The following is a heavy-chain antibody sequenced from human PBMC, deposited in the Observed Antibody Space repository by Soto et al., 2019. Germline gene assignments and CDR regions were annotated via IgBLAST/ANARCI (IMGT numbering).Heavy chain of an antibody. CDR3: AKASNVGYCSSTRCYLFVVDY. J-gene: IGHJ4*02. Sequence: GGSLRLSCAAYGFSFSSYAMSWVRQAPGKGLEWVSAISGSGGSTYYADSVKGRFTISRDNSKNTLYLQMNSLRAEDTAVYYCAKASNVGYCSSTRCYLFVVDYWGQGTLVTVSS. CDR2: ISGSGGST. D-gene: IGHD2-2*01. V-gene: IGHV3-23*01. CDR1: GFSFSSYA.